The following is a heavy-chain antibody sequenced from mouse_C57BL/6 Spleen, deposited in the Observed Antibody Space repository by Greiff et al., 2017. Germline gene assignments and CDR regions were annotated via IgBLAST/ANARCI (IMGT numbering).Heavy chain of an antibody. D-gene: IGHD1-1*01. CDR2: IHPNSGST. CDR1: GYTFTSYW. V-gene: IGHV1-64*01. Sequence: VQLQQSGAELVKPGASVKLSCKASGYTFTSYWMHWVKQRPGQGLEWIGMIHPNSGSTNYNEKFKSKATLTVDKSSSTAYMQLSSLTSEDSAVYYCARSDYYGSGFAYWGQGTLVTVSA. CDR3: ARSDYYGSGFAY. J-gene: IGHJ3*01.